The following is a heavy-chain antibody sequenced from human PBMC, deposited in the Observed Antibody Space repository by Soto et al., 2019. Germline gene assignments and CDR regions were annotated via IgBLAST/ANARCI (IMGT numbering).Heavy chain of an antibody. CDR1: GYTFTRYA. J-gene: IGHJ6*02. V-gene: IGHV1-3*01. CDR3: ASSNIAAAPYGMDV. CDR2: VNAGNGNT. Sequence: ASVKVSCKASGYTFTRYAMHWVRQAPGQRLEWMGWVNAGNGNTKYSQKFQGRVTITRDTSASTAYMELSSLRSEDTAVYYCASSNIAAAPYGMDVWGQGTTDTVSS. D-gene: IGHD6-13*01.